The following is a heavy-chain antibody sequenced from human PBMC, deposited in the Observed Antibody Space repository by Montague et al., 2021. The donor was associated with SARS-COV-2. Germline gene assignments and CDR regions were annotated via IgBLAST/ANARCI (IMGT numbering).Heavy chain of an antibody. CDR2: INHSGSN. J-gene: IGHJ6*02. D-gene: IGHD3-10*01. CDR1: GASFSGYY. Sequence: SETLSLTCAVYGASFSGYYWSWIRQPPGKGLEWIGEINHSGSNNXXPSLKSRVTISVDTSKNQFSVKLSSVTAADTAVYYCARGRLILLWFGELLSGGDYYGMDVWGQGTTVTVSS. V-gene: IGHV4-34*01. CDR3: ARGRLILLWFGELLSGGDYYGMDV.